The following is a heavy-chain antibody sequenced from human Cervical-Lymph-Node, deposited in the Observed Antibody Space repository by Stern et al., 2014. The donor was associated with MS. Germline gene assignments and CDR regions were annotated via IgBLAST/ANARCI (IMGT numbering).Heavy chain of an antibody. V-gene: IGHV3-23*04. CDR1: GFTFSSDA. J-gene: IGHJ4*02. Sequence: EVQLVEPGGGLVQPGGSLRLSCAASGFTFSSDAMSWVRQAPGKGLAWVSAIRGSGGSAYYSDSVKGRFTISKYNSKNTLYLQMNSLRAEDTAVYYCAKSTVTSLSDYWGQGTLVTVSS. D-gene: IGHD4-17*01. CDR2: IRGSGGSA. CDR3: AKSTVTSLSDY.